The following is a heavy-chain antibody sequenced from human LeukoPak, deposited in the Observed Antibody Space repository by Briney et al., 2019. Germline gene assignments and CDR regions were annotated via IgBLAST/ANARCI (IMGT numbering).Heavy chain of an antibody. CDR2: MNPNSGHT. J-gene: IGHJ4*02. V-gene: IGHV1-8*01. CDR3: ARIIVGVRKRNDY. Sequence: ASVKVSCKASGYTFTSYDIIWVRQASGQGLEWMGWMNPNSGHTGYAQKFQGRVTMTRTTSISTAYMELTSLTSEDSAVYYCARIIVGVRKRNDYWGQGTLVTVSS. CDR1: GYTFTSYD. D-gene: IGHD1-26*01.